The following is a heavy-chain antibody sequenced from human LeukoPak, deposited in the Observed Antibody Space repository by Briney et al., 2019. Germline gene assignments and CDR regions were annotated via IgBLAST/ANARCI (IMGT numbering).Heavy chain of an antibody. V-gene: IGHV3-21*01. CDR2: ISSSGTYI. CDR3: TRGGGSCSPSSCFNNYFDY. D-gene: IGHD2-2*01. Sequence: GGSLRLSCAASGFSFGSYRMNWVRQAPGKVLEWVSSISSSGTYIYYADSVKDRFTISGDNAKNSLFLQMSSLRAEGTAVYYCTRGGGSCSPSSCFNNYFDYWGQGTLVTVSS. J-gene: IGHJ4*02. CDR1: GFSFGSYR.